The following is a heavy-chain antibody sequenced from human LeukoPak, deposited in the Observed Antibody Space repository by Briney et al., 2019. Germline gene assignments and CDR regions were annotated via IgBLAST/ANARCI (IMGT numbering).Heavy chain of an antibody. J-gene: IGHJ4*02. V-gene: IGHV3-64*01. CDR1: GFTFSIYA. Sequence: GRSLRLSCAASGFTFSIYAMHWVRQAPGKGLEYVSAISSKGGSTYYANSVKGRFTISRDNSKNTLYLQMGSLRAEDMAVYYCARDLCGGDCYFDYWGQGTLVTVSS. D-gene: IGHD2-21*02. CDR2: ISSKGGST. CDR3: ARDLCGGDCYFDY.